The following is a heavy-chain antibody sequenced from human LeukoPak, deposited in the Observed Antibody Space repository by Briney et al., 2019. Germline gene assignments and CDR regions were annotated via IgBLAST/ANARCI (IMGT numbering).Heavy chain of an antibody. CDR2: ISWDGSST. CDR1: GFTINVYS. J-gene: IGHJ4*02. CDR3: AKDRSYDSSGYSDY. V-gene: IGHV3-43D*03. Sequence: GGSLRLSCAASGFTINVYSMRWVRQPPGKGLEWVCHISWDGSSTYYADSVTGPFTISRDNSKNTLYLQMNSLRAEDSALYYCAKDRSYDSSGYSDYWGQGTLVTVSS. D-gene: IGHD3-22*01.